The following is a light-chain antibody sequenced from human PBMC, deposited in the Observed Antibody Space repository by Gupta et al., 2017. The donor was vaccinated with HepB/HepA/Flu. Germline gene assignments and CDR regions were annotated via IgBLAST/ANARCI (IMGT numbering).Light chain of an antibody. V-gene: IGLV2-23*02. CDR2: DVN. J-gene: IGLJ2*01. CDR1: SSDIGSYHF. Sequence: QSALTRPASGSWSPGQSITISCTGSSSDIGSYHFVSWYQQHPGKAPKLMIYDVNKRPSGVSNRFSGSESGNTASLTISGLQAEDEANYYCCSYAGGSTHVIFGGGTQLTVL. CDR3: CSYAGGSTHVI.